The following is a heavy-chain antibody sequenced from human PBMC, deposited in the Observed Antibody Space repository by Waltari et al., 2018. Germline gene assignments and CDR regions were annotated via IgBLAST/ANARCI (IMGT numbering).Heavy chain of an antibody. CDR3: ARARGGYCSSTSCRSRYMDV. D-gene: IGHD2-2*01. Sequence: QVQLQQWGAGLLKSSETLSLTCAVYGGSFSGYYWSWIRQPPGKGLEWIGEINHSGSTTYNPSLQSRVTISVDTSKNQFSRKLSSVAAADTAVYYCARARGGYCSSTSCRSRYMDVWGKGTTVTISS. CDR2: INHSGST. V-gene: IGHV4-34*01. CDR1: GGSFSGYY. J-gene: IGHJ6*03.